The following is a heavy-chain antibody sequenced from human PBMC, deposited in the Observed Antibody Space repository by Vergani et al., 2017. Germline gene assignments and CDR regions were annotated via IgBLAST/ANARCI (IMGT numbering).Heavy chain of an antibody. V-gene: IGHV3-72*01. CDR3: VRVKGSNWNDHLYAI. CDR2: IRNKANDYTT. J-gene: IGHJ3*02. CDR1: GFIFSDHY. Sequence: EVQVVESGGGLVQPGGSLRLSCAASGFIFSDHYMDWVRQAPGKGLEWVGRIRNKANDYTTQYAASVKGRFTISSDDSKSYLYLQMNSLQTEDTALYYCVRVKGSNWNDHLYAIWGQGTLVTVSS. D-gene: IGHD1-1*01.